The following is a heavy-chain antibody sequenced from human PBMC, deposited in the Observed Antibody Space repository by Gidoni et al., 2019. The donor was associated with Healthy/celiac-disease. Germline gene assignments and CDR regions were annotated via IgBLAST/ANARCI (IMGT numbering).Heavy chain of an antibody. J-gene: IGHJ6*02. Sequence: EVQLVESGGGLVQPGRSLRLSCAASGSTFDDYAMHWVRQAPGKGLEWVSGISWNSGSIGYADSVKSRFTISRDNAKNSLYLQMNSLRAEDTALYYCAKGPSAVAGNYYYYYGMDVWGQGTTVTVSS. CDR2: ISWNSGSI. V-gene: IGHV3-9*01. CDR3: AKGPSAVAGNYYYYYGMDV. D-gene: IGHD6-19*01. CDR1: GSTFDDYA.